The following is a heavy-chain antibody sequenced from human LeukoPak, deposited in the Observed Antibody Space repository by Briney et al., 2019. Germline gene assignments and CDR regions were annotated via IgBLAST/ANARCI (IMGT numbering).Heavy chain of an antibody. Sequence: GGSLRLSCAASGFTFSTYAMSWVRQAPGKGLEWVSAISVSGGSTYYADSVKGRFTISRDNAKNSLYLQMNSLRAEDTALYYCAKDRSEQWLAPTDYWGQGTLVTVSS. V-gene: IGHV3-23*01. CDR2: ISVSGGST. J-gene: IGHJ4*02. CDR1: GFTFSTYA. D-gene: IGHD6-19*01. CDR3: AKDRSEQWLAPTDY.